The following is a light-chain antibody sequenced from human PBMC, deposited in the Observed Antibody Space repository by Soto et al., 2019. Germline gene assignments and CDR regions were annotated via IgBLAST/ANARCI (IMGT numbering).Light chain of an antibody. Sequence: DIVLTQSPGTLSLSPGERATLSCRASHSVSSTYLAWYQQKPGQAPRLLIYCASSRATGIPDRFSGSGSGTDFTLTISRLEPEDFSVYYCQQYGTSPQTFGQGTKVEIK. CDR1: HSVSSTY. V-gene: IGKV3-20*01. J-gene: IGKJ1*01. CDR3: QQYGTSPQT. CDR2: CAS.